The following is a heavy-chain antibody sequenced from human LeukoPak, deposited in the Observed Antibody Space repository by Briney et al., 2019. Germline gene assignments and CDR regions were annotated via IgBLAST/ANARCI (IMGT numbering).Heavy chain of an antibody. CDR3: ARGESGYDPFDY. J-gene: IGHJ4*02. Sequence: SETLSLTCTVSGGSISRNNYYWGWIRQPPGKGLEWIGSIYYSGSTYYNPSLKSRVTTSVDTSKNQFSLKLSSVTAADTAVYYCARGESGYDPFDYWGQGTLVTVSS. CDR1: GGSISRNNYY. D-gene: IGHD5-12*01. V-gene: IGHV4-39*07. CDR2: IYYSGST.